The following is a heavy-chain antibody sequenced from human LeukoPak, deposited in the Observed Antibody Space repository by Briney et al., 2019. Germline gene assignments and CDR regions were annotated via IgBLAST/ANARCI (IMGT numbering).Heavy chain of an antibody. CDR3: ATRRDFWSGYYFYMDV. CDR2: IYYSGST. Sequence: PSETLSLTCTVSGGSISSSSYYWGWIRQPPGKGLEWIGSIYYSGSTYYNPSLKSRVTISVDTSKNQFSLKLSSVTAADTAVYYCATRRDFWSGYYFYMDVWGKGTTVTVSS. J-gene: IGHJ6*03. V-gene: IGHV4-39*07. CDR1: GGSISSSSYY. D-gene: IGHD3-3*01.